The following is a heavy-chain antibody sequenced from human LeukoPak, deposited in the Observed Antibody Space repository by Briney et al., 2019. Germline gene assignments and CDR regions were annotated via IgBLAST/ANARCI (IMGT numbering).Heavy chain of an antibody. J-gene: IGHJ4*02. D-gene: IGHD3-10*01. CDR1: GFTFSNAW. V-gene: IGHV3-15*01. CDR2: IKSKSDGGTT. CDR3: TVVNYGSGSYPLGY. Sequence: PGGSLRLSCAASGFTFSNAWMSWVRQAPGKGLEWVGRIKSKSDGGTTDYAAPVKGRFTISRDDSKNTLYLQVNSLKTEDTAVYYCTVVNYGSGSYPLGYWGQGTLVTVSS.